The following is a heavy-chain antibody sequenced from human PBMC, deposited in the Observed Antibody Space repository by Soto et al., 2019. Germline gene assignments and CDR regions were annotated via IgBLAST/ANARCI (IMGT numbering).Heavy chain of an antibody. CDR2: INAYNGNT. J-gene: IGHJ5*02. CDR3: AGVLPPFDP. V-gene: IGHV1-18*01. CDR1: GYTFTSYG. Sequence: QVQLVQSGAEVKKPGASVKVSCKASGYTFTSYGISWVRQAPGQGLEWMGWINAYNGNTNYAQKLQGRVTMTPATSTSTAYMEPGGLRTDDTAVYYCAGVLPPFDPWGQGTLVTVSS.